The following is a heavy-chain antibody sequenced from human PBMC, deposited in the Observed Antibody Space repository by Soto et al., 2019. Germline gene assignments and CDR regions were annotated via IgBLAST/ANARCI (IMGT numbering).Heavy chain of an antibody. D-gene: IGHD2-15*01. CDR3: TTGSVEGV. Sequence: EVQLVDSGGGLISPGGSLRLSCAASGLTISDAWMNWVRQAPGKGLEWVGRIKTNTEGGTTDYAAALEGRFAVSRDDLKNTLYLQMNSLNIEDTAVYYCTTGSVEGVWGQGTTVVVSS. CDR1: GLTISDAW. V-gene: IGHV3-15*07. CDR2: IKTNTEGGTT. J-gene: IGHJ6*02.